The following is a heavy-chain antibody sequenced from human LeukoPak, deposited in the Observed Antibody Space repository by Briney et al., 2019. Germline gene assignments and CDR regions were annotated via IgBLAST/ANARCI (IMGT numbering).Heavy chain of an antibody. Sequence: PGGSLRLSCAASGFTFSSYAMSWVRQAPGKGLEWVSGISGSGGSTYYADSVKGRFTISRDNSKNTLYLQMNSLRAEDTAVYYCAKAYGSGSYYTDYYYMDVWGKGTTVTISS. V-gene: IGHV3-23*01. J-gene: IGHJ6*03. CDR3: AKAYGSGSYYTDYYYMDV. CDR2: ISGSGGST. D-gene: IGHD3-10*01. CDR1: GFTFSSYA.